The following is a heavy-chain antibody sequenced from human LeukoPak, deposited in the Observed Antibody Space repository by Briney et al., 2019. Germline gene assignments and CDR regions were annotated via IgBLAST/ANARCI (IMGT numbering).Heavy chain of an antibody. CDR2: ISGSGGST. Sequence: GGSLRLSCAASGFTFSSCAMSWVRQAPGKGLEWVSAISGSGGSTYYADSVKGRFTISRDNSKNTLYLQMNSLRAEDTAVYYCAKRGRDGYNYPFDYWGQGTLVTVSS. D-gene: IGHD5-24*01. J-gene: IGHJ4*02. CDR1: GFTFSSCA. V-gene: IGHV3-23*01. CDR3: AKRGRDGYNYPFDY.